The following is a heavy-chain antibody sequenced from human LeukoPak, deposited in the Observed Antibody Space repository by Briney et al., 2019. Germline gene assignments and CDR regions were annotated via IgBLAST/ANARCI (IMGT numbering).Heavy chain of an antibody. CDR2: IYPGDSDT. CDR1: GYSFTSYW. Sequence: GESLKISCKGSGYSFTSYWIGGVRQMPGKGLEWMGIIYPGDSDTRYSPSFQGQVTISADKSISTAYLQWSSLKASDTAMYYCARHSKNYYDSSGDGDYWGQGTLVTVSS. CDR3: ARHSKNYYDSSGDGDY. J-gene: IGHJ4*02. D-gene: IGHD3-22*01. V-gene: IGHV5-51*01.